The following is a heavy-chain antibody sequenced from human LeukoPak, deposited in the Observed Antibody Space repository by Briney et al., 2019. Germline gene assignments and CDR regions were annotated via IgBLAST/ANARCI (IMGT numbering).Heavy chain of an antibody. V-gene: IGHV3-11*04. CDR1: GITFSNYW. CDR3: AREPYYDSSGYSPDY. CDR2: ISSSGSFI. J-gene: IGHJ4*02. Sequence: GGPLRLSCAASGITFSNYWMSWVRQAPGKGLEWVSYISSSGSFIYYADSVKGRFTISRDNAKNSLYLHMNSLRAEDTALYYCAREPYYDSSGYSPDYWGQGTLVTVSS. D-gene: IGHD3-22*01.